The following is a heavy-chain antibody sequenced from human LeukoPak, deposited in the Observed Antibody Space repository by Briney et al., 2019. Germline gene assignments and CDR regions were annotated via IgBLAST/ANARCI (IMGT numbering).Heavy chain of an antibody. D-gene: IGHD3-22*01. CDR3: TTDRYYDNSELQFQH. Sequence: GGSLRLSCAASGFTLNNAWMSWVRQAPGKGLEWLGRIKRETDGGTIDYAAPVKGRFTISRDDSRNTLYLQVDSLKIEDTAVYYCTTDRYYDNSELQFQHWGQGTLVTVSS. CDR2: IKRETDGGTI. V-gene: IGHV3-15*01. CDR1: GFTLNNAW. J-gene: IGHJ1*01.